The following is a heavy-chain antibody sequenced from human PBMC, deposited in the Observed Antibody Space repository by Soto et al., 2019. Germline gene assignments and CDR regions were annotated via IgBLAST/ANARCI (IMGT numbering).Heavy chain of an antibody. Sequence: GGSLRLSCAASGFTFSRYAMSWVRQAPGKGLEWVSAISGSGGSTYYADSVKGRFTISRDNSKNTLYLQMNSLRAEDTAVYYCAKDVEVEQLWTLFDYRGQGTPRTRSS. CDR2: ISGSGGST. D-gene: IGHD5-18*01. CDR3: AKDVEVEQLWTLFDY. J-gene: IGHJ4*02. V-gene: IGHV3-23*01. CDR1: GFTFSRYA.